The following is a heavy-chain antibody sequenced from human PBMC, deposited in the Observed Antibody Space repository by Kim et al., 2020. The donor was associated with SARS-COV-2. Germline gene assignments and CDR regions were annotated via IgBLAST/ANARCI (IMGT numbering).Heavy chain of an antibody. V-gene: IGHV4-39*01. J-gene: IGHJ4*02. CDR3: NGRSYYYDTSALAS. D-gene: IGHD3-22*01. Sequence: TPHLKSRVTISVDTSKNRFSLKLSSVTAADTAVYYCNGRSYYYDTSALASWGEGMLVTGSS.